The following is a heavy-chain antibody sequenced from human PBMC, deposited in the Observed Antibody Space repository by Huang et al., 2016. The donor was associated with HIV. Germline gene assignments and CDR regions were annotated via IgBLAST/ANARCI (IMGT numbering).Heavy chain of an antibody. Sequence: EVHLVESGGGLVQPGGSLRLSCATSGFTFSSYWMTWVRQAPGKGLEWVANIKLDGSEKYYVDSVKGRFTISRDNSKNSLYLQMNSLRVEDTAVYYCARDRTATTGSPYFDYWGQGTLLTVSS. J-gene: IGHJ4*02. CDR3: ARDRTATTGSPYFDY. V-gene: IGHV3-7*01. D-gene: IGHD1-1*01. CDR2: IKLDGSEK. CDR1: GFTFSSYW.